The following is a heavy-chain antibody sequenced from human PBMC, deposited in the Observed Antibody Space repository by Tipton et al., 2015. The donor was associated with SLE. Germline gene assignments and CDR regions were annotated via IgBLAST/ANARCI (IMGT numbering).Heavy chain of an antibody. J-gene: IGHJ6*02. CDR1: GGSISSYY. D-gene: IGHD4-17*01. V-gene: IGHV4-59*08. CDR2: IYYSGST. Sequence: TLSLTCTVSGGSISSYYWSWIRQPPGKGLEWIGYIYYSGSTNYNPSLKSRVTISVDTSKNQVSLKLTSVTAADTALYYCVRYMTKVTPYNYYGLDVWGQGTTVIISS. CDR3: VRYMTKVTPYNYYGLDV.